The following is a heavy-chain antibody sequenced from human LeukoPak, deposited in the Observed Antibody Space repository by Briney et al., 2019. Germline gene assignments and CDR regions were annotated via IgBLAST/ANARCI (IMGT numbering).Heavy chain of an antibody. CDR1: GFTFSSYG. J-gene: IGHJ4*02. D-gene: IGHD6-6*01. CDR3: AKDMGSSSWALDY. CDR2: ISYDGSNK. V-gene: IGHV3-30*18. Sequence: PGGSLRLSCAASGFTFSSYGMHWVRQAPGKGLEWVAVISYDGSNKYYADSVKGRFTISRDKSKNTLYLQMNSLRTEDTAVYYCAKDMGSSSWALDYWGQGTLVIVSS.